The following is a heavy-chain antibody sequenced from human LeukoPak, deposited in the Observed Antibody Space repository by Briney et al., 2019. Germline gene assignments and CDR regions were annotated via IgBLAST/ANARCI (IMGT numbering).Heavy chain of an antibody. J-gene: IGHJ4*02. Sequence: GGSLRLSCAASGIIFSSYGMHWVRQAPGKGLEWVAFIQYDEANKYYTDSVKGRFTISRDKSKNTLYLQMNSLRPEDTAVYYCAKDGPPVDYWGQGTLVTVSS. V-gene: IGHV3-30*02. CDR1: GIIFSSYG. CDR2: IQYDEANK. CDR3: AKDGPPVDY.